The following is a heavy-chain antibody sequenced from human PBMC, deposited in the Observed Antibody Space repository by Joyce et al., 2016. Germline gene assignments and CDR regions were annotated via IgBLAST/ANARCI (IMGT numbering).Heavy chain of an antibody. CDR3: ARDQGGYQMLSEYFDF. CDR2: IWYDGSNT. J-gene: IGHJ4*02. D-gene: IGHD2-2*01. V-gene: IGHV3-33*01. Sequence: QVQLVESGGGVVQPGRSLRLSCAASGFTFSTYGMHWVRQAPGKGLEWVAVIWYDGSNTYYVDSVQGRFTISRDNSKNTLYLQMNSLRVEDTAVYYCARDQGGYQMLSEYFDFWGQGTLVTVSS. CDR1: GFTFSTYG.